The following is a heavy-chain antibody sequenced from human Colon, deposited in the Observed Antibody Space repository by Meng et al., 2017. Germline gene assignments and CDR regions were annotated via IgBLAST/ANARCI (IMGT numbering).Heavy chain of an antibody. D-gene: IGHD1-26*01. J-gene: IGHJ4*02. V-gene: IGHV4-34*01. CDR3: ANIRDRSFSDS. CDR1: GESISTFY. CDR2: INHAGTA. Sequence: QVPPQQWGAGLLKPSETLSLTCAVYGESISTFYWAWIRQSPGKGLEWIGEINHAGTAYYNPSLKSRVTLSIDTSRNQFSLNLRSVTAADTAVYYCANIRDRSFSDSWGQGTLVTVSS.